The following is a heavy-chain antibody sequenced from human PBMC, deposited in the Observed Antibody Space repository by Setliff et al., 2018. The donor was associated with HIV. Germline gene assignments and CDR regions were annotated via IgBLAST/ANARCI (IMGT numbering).Heavy chain of an antibody. J-gene: IGHJ5*02. CDR2: ISSSGNA. V-gene: IGHV4-39*01. D-gene: IGHD6-13*01. CDR1: GGSISSGIQY. Sequence: KPSETLSLTCNVSGGSISSGIQYWGWVRQSPGKGLEWIGTISSSGNAYYNPSLKSRVTISVDTSKSQFSLNVKSMTAADTAIYYCARRGSSWYSHWYDPWGQGTLVTVSS. CDR3: ARRGSSWYSHWYDP.